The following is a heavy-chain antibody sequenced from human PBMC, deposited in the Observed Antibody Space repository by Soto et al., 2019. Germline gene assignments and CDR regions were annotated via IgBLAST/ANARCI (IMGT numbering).Heavy chain of an antibody. CDR3: AHDIPLRL. CDR2: FDPEDGEE. CDR1: GYTLTELS. D-gene: IGHD3-9*01. Sequence: VKVSCKVSGYTLTELSMQWVRQAPGKGLEWMGGFDPEDGEEMYAQKFQGRVTMTEDTSTDTAYMELSGLRSDDTGVYYCAHDIPLRLWGQGTLVTVSS. J-gene: IGHJ4*02. V-gene: IGHV1-24*01.